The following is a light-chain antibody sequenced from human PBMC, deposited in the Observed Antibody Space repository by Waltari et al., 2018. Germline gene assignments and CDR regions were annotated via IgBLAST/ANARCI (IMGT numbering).Light chain of an antibody. CDR3: QQYGNSPIYT. CDR2: GAS. CDR1: QRLSSSY. J-gene: IGKJ2*01. Sequence: ASQRLSSSYLALDQQRPGQAPRLRIYGASSRATGVPDRFSASGSWTDFTLTISRLEPEDFAVYDCQQYGNSPIYTFGQGTKLEI. V-gene: IGKV3-20*01.